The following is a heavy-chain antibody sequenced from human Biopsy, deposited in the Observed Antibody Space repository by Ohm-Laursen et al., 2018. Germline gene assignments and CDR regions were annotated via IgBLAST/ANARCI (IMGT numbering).Heavy chain of an antibody. CDR2: IPNSGNT. D-gene: IGHD2-15*01. CDR3: ARRGSGGRSFDY. V-gene: IGHV4-59*08. J-gene: IGHJ4*02. Sequence: SDTLSLTCTVSGDSINSSYWSWIRQPPGKGLEWIGFIPNSGNTNYNPSLKSRVTISVDMSKNQISLKLGSVTVADTAVFYCARRGSGGRSFDYWGQGSLVTVSS. CDR1: GDSINSSY.